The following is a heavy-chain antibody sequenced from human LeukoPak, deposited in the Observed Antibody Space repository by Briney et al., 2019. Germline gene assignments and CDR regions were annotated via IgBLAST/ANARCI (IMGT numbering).Heavy chain of an antibody. CDR1: GFTFSSYA. CDR3: ARDIYGSGTRFGY. V-gene: IGHV3-23*01. Sequence: GGSLRLSCAASGFTFSSYAMSWVRQAPGRGLEWVSGISGSGGTTNYADSVKGRFTISRDNSNNTLYLQMNSLRAEDTAVYYCARDIYGSGTRFGYWGQGTLVTVSS. J-gene: IGHJ4*02. D-gene: IGHD3-10*01. CDR2: ISGSGGTT.